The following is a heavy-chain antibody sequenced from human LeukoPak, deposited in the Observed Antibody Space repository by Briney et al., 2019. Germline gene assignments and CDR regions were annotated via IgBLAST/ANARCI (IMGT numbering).Heavy chain of an antibody. J-gene: IGHJ6*02. CDR2: IIPIFGTA. CDR1: GGTFSSYA. D-gene: IGHD3-9*01. Sequence: SVKVSCKASGGTFSSYAISWVRQAPGQGLEWMGGIIPIFGTANYAQKFQGRVTITADESTSTAYMELSSLGSEDTAVYYCARAPYDILTGYYKSYYYYGMDVWGQGTTVTVSS. V-gene: IGHV1-69*13. CDR3: ARAPYDILTGYYKSYYYYGMDV.